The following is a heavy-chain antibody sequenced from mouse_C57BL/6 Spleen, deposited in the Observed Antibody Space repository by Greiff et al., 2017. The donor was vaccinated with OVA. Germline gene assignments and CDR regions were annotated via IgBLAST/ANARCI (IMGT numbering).Heavy chain of an antibody. J-gene: IGHJ2*01. D-gene: IGHD1-1*01. Sequence: VQLQQPGAELVKPGASVKLSCKASGYTFTSYWMHWVKQRPGQGLEWIGRIYPSDSDTNYNQKFKGKATLTVDKSSSTAYMQLSSLTSEDSAVYYGAIGDYYGSSEEGDYWGQGTTLTVSS. CDR1: GYTFTSYW. CDR2: IYPSDSDT. CDR3: AIGDYYGSSEEGDY. V-gene: IGHV1-74*01.